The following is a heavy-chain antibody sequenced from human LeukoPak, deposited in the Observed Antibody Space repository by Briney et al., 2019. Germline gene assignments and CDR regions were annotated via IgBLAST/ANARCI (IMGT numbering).Heavy chain of an antibody. CDR1: GFTFTSYA. D-gene: IGHD6-13*01. V-gene: IGHV3-23*01. CDR3: ARDPHSSSWPYYFDY. Sequence: GGSLRLSCAASGFTFTSYAMSWVRQAPGKGLEWVSAISGSGGSTYYADSVKGRFTISRDNSKNTLYLQMNSLRAEDTAVYYCARDPHSSSWPYYFDYWGQGTLVTVSS. J-gene: IGHJ4*02. CDR2: ISGSGGST.